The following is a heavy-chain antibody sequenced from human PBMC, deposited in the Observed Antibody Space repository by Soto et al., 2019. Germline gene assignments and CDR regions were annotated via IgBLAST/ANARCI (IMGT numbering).Heavy chain of an antibody. CDR3: ARDLAGSSGWYDY. CDR2: IYYSGST. D-gene: IGHD6-19*01. CDR1: GGSISGGVHS. J-gene: IGHJ4*02. Sequence: SETLSLTCTVSGGSISGGVHSWSWIRQPPGKGLEWIGYIYYSGSTNYNPSLKSRVTISVDTSKNQFSLKLSSVTAADTAVYYCARDLAGSSGWYDYWGQGTLVTVSS. V-gene: IGHV4-61*08.